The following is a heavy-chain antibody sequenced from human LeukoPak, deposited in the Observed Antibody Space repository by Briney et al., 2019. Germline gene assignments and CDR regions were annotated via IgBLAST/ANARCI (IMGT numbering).Heavy chain of an antibody. V-gene: IGHV3-23*01. J-gene: IGHJ4*02. D-gene: IGHD3-22*01. Sequence: PGGSLRLSCAASGFTFSSYAMSWVRQAPGKGLEWVSAISGSGGSTYYADSVKGRFTISRDNSKNTLYLQMNSLRAEDTAVYYCAKMWYYYDSSGYAHFDYWGQGTLVTVSS. CDR3: AKMWYYYDSSGYAHFDY. CDR1: GFTFSSYA. CDR2: ISGSGGST.